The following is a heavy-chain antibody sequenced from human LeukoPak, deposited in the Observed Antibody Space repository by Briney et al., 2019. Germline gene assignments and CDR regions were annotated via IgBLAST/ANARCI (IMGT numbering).Heavy chain of an antibody. CDR3: TKDRVWNSFDS. CDR2: INTDGSST. Sequence: GGSLRLSCAASGFTFSSYSMYWVRQAPGKGLGWVSRINTDGSSTTYADSVKGRFTISRDNAKNTLYLQMNSLKNEDTAVYYCTKDRVWNSFDSWGQGTLVTVSS. CDR1: GFTFSSYS. J-gene: IGHJ4*02. V-gene: IGHV3-74*01. D-gene: IGHD1-1*01.